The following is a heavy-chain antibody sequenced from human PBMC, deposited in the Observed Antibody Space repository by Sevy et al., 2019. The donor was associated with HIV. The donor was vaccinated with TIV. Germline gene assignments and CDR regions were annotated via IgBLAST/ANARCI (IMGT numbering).Heavy chain of an antibody. CDR1: GFTFSDHY. CDR2: TRNKAYGYTK. CDR3: ATHAGIAAAGRVFDY. D-gene: IGHD6-13*01. J-gene: IGHJ4*02. Sequence: GGSLRLSCVASGFTFSDHYMEWVRQAPGKGLEWVGRTRNKAYGYTKEYAASVKGRFTISRDESKNSLYVQMNSLKAEDTAGYYCATHAGIAAAGRVFDYWGQGTLVTVSS. V-gene: IGHV3-72*01.